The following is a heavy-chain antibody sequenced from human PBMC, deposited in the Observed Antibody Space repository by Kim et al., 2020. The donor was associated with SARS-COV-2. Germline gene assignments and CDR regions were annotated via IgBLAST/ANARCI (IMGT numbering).Heavy chain of an antibody. D-gene: IGHD6-19*01. CDR2: ISSSSSYT. CDR3: ARERGGGYYFDY. J-gene: IGHJ4*02. V-gene: IGHV3-11*06. Sequence: GGSLRLSCAASGFTFSSYYMSWVRQAPGKGLEWVSYISSSSSYTNYADSVKGRFTISRDNAKNSLYLQMNSLRAEDTAVYYCARERGGGYYFDYWGQGTLVTVSS. CDR1: GFTFSSYY.